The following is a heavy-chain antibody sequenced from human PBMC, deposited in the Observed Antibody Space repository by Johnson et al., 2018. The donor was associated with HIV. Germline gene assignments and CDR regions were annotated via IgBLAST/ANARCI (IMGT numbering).Heavy chain of an antibody. D-gene: IGHD1-1*01. V-gene: IGHV3-30*14. CDR3: ARAEPWDRRHYAVDI. CDR1: GFTFSNYA. CDR2: ISSDGNNK. Sequence: QVQLVESGGGLIQPGGSLRLSCAASGFTFSNYAIHWVRQAPGKGLEWVAVISSDGNNKHYADSMRGRLTISRDNSKNTVYLQMNSLSAEDTAVYFCARAEPWDRRHYAVDIWGQGTVVTVSS. J-gene: IGHJ3*02.